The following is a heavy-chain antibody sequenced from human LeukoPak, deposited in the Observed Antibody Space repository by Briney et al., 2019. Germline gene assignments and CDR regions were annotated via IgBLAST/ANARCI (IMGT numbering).Heavy chain of an antibody. V-gene: IGHV3-48*01. D-gene: IGHD1-26*01. J-gene: IGHJ4*02. CDR1: GFTFSSYS. CDR2: ITRSSSAR. CDR3: ATQWALHPAF. Sequence: LPGGSLRLSCAASGFTFSSYSMNWVRQAPGRGLEWVSYITRSSSARYYADAVKGRFTISRDNAKNSLYLQMNSLRAEDTAVYYCATQWALHPAFWGQGTLVTVSS.